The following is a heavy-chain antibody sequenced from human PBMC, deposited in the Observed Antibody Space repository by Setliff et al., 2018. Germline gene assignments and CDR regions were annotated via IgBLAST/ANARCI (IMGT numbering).Heavy chain of an antibody. J-gene: IGHJ3*02. D-gene: IGHD3-3*01. CDR2: IHPGDSDT. V-gene: IGHV5-51*01. Sequence: GESLKISCKGSGYSFTNYWIGWVRQMPGKGLEWMGIIHPGDSDTRYSPSFQGQVTTSADKSISTAYLQWSSLKASDTAMYYCARQAIFGSDAFDIWGQGTMVTV. CDR3: ARQAIFGSDAFDI. CDR1: GYSFTNYW.